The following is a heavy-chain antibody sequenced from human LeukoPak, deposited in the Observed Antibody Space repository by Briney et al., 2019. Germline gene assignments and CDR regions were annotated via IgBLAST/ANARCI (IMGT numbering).Heavy chain of an antibody. V-gene: IGHV3-30-3*01. CDR2: ISYDGSNK. Sequence: GGSLRLSCAAARFTFSSYAMHWDRQAPSKVLEWEAVISYDGSNKYYADSVKRRFTISRDNSKNTLYLQMNSLRAEDTAVYYCARDLELVYYDSSGYDYWGQGTLVIVSS. CDR1: RFTFSSYA. D-gene: IGHD3-22*01. CDR3: ARDLELVYYDSSGYDY. J-gene: IGHJ4*02.